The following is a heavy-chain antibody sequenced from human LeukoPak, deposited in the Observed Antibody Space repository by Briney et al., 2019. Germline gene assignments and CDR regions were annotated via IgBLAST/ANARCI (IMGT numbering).Heavy chain of an antibody. D-gene: IGHD2-15*01. CDR2: ISGSGGST. CDR1: GFTFSSYG. V-gene: IGHV3-23*01. Sequence: GGTLRLSCAASGFTFSSYGMSWVRQAPGKGLEWVSAISGSGGSTYYADSVKGRFTISRDNSKNTLYLQMNSLRAEDTAVYYCAKDVVVVAATAFDYWGQGTLVTVSS. CDR3: AKDVVVVAATAFDY. J-gene: IGHJ4*02.